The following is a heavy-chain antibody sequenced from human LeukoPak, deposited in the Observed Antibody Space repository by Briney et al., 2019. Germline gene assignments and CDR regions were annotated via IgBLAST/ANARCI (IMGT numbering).Heavy chain of an antibody. Sequence: ASVKVSCKASGYTFTSYGISWLRQAPGQGLEWMGWISAYNGNTNYAQKLQGRITMTTDTSTSTDYMEMRSLRSDDTAVYYCARDRSVVDYGMDVWGQGTTVTVSS. J-gene: IGHJ6*02. D-gene: IGHD2-2*01. V-gene: IGHV1-18*01. CDR2: ISAYNGNT. CDR3: ARDRSVVDYGMDV. CDR1: GYTFTSYG.